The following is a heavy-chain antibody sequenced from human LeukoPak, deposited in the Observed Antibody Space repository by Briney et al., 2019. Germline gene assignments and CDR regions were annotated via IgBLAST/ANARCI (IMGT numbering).Heavy chain of an antibody. V-gene: IGHV4-38-2*02. J-gene: IGHJ5*02. CDR1: GYSISSGYY. D-gene: IGHD1-7*01. CDR3: ARVHGSLLELRSLKFDP. CDR2: IYHSGST. Sequence: SETLSLTCTVSGYSISSGYYWGWIRQPPGKGLEWIGSIYHSGSTYYNPSLKSRVTISVDTSKNQFSLKLSSVTAADTAVYYCARVHGSLLELRSLKFDPWGQGTLVTVSS.